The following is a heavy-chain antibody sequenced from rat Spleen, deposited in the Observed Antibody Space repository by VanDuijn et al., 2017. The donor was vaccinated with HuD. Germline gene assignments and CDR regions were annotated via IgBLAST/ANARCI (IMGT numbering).Heavy chain of an antibody. J-gene: IGHJ3*01. CDR1: GFTFRNYG. CDR3: TTENYWFAY. D-gene: IGHD1-10*01. CDR2: ISYDGSKT. V-gene: IGHV5-22*01. Sequence: EVQLVESGGGLVQPGRSMKLSCAASGFTFRNYGMAWVRQAPKKGLEWVTTISYDGSKTYYRDSVKGRFTISRDNAKSTLYLQMNSLRSEDTATYYCTTENYWFAYWGQGTLVTVSS.